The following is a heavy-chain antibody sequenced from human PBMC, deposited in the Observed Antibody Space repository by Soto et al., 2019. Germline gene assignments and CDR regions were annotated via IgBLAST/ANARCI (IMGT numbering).Heavy chain of an antibody. D-gene: IGHD2-21*02. CDR3: AVLAGVTPLPDALDI. CDR1: GFTFSSYW. J-gene: IGHJ3*02. CDR2: INSDGSST. Sequence: PGGSLRLSCAASGFTFSSYWMHWVRQAPGKGLVWVSRINSDGSSTSYADSAKGRFTMSRDNAQNTLYLQMSSLRAEDTAAYYCAVLAGVTPLPDALDIWGQGTMVTVSS. V-gene: IGHV3-74*01.